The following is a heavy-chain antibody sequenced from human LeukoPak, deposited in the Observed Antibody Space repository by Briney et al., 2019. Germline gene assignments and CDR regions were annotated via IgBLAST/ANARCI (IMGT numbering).Heavy chain of an antibody. CDR2: IYYTGST. CDR1: GGSISSSSYY. D-gene: IGHD3-22*01. J-gene: IGHJ4*02. CDR3: ARGPYYYDSSGYYFDY. Sequence: SETLSLTCTVSGGSISSSSYYWGWIRQPPGKGLEWIGYIYYTGSTKYNPSLKSRVTISLDTSKNQFSLTLSSMMAADTAVYYCARGPYYYDSSGYYFDYWGQGTLVTVSS. V-gene: IGHV4-61*05.